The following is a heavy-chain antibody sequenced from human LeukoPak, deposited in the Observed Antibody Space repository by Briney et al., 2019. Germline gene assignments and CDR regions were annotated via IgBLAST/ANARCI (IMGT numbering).Heavy chain of an antibody. CDR3: ARGSRTIELGDDY. CDR1: GFTFSDSY. CDR2: ISSSGSVT. D-gene: IGHD5-24*01. Sequence: GGSLRLSCAASGFTFSDSYMSWIRHTPGKGLEWLSYISSSGSVTNYADSVKGRFTISRDNAKNSLYLQMNSLRAEDTAVYYCARGSRTIELGDDYWGQGTLVTVSS. J-gene: IGHJ4*02. V-gene: IGHV3-11*06.